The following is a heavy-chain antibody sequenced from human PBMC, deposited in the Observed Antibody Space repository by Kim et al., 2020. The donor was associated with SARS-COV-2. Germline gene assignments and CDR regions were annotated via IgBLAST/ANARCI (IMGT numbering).Heavy chain of an antibody. V-gene: IGHV4-39*01. Sequence: SETLSLTCTVSGGSISSSSYYWGWIRQPPGKGLDWIGSIYYSGSTYYNPSLKSRVTISVDTSKNQFSLKLSSVTAADTAVYYCASRETFWSGYYYYYGLDVWGQGTTVTVSS. CDR2: IYYSGST. D-gene: IGHD3-3*01. CDR1: GGSISSSSYY. J-gene: IGHJ6*02. CDR3: ASRETFWSGYYYYYGLDV.